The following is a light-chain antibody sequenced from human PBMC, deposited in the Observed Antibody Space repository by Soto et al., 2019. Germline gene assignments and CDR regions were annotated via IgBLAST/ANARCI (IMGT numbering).Light chain of an antibody. CDR1: QSISIW. J-gene: IGKJ1*01. CDR2: KTS. Sequence: DIHMTQSPSTLSASVGDRVTITCRASQSISIWLAWYQQKPGKAPNPLIYKTSSLETGVPSRFSGSGSGTEFTLTSSSLQPDDFATYYCQHWNDYSWTFGQGTKVEVK. CDR3: QHWNDYSWT. V-gene: IGKV1-5*03.